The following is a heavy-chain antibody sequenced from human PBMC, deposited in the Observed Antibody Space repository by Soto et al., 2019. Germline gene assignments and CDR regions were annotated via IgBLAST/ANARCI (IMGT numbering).Heavy chain of an antibody. V-gene: IGHV1-69*01. CDR2: IIPIFGTA. CDR3: AGTNCSCTRCYDAHYYCMDV. D-gene: IGHD2-2*01. Sequence: QVQLVQSGDEVKKPGSSVKVSCKASGGTFSSYAISWVRQAPGQGLEWMGGIIPIFGTANYAQKFQGRVTITADESTSTAYMMLGSLRSGYTDVYYCAGTNCSCTRCYDAHYYCMDVWGKWSTVTLSS. J-gene: IGHJ6*04. CDR1: GGTFSSYA.